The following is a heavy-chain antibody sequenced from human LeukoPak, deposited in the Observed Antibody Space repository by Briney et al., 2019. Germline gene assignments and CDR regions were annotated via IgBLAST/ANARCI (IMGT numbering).Heavy chain of an antibody. CDR1: GYTFTSYT. Sequence: GASVKVSCTASGYTFTSYTMNWVRQAPGQGLEWMGWINTNTGNPTYAQGFTGRFVFSLDTSVSTAYLQISSLKAEDTAVYYCARAEEIETGYSYGRSWGQGTLVTVSS. V-gene: IGHV7-4-1*02. CDR3: ARAEEIETGYSYGRS. D-gene: IGHD5-18*01. J-gene: IGHJ4*02. CDR2: INTNTGNP.